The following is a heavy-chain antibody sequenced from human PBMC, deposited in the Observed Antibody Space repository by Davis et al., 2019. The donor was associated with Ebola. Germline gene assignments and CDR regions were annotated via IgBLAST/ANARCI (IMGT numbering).Heavy chain of an antibody. J-gene: IGHJ6*04. Sequence: MPSETLSLTCTVSGGSISPYYWSWIRQPPGKGLEWVGYIYYSGSTNYNPSLKSRVTISVDTSKNQFSLKLSSVTAADTAVYYCARGIWFRYYYYGMDVWGKGTTVTVSS. V-gene: IGHV4-59*01. D-gene: IGHD3-10*01. CDR3: ARGIWFRYYYYGMDV. CDR1: GGSISPYY. CDR2: IYYSGST.